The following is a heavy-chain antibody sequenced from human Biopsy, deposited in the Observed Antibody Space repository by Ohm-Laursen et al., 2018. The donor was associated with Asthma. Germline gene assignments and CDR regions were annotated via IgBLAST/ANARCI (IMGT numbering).Heavy chain of an antibody. D-gene: IGHD2-8*01. CDR1: GFTFADYG. Sequence: SLRLSCAASGFTFADYGMSWVRQAPGKGLDWVSGINWNGGSTGYADSVKGRFTISRDNAKNTLYLHLNTLRADDTAVYFCARSVNGSFDYWGQGTLVTVSS. CDR2: INWNGGST. V-gene: IGHV3-20*04. CDR3: ARSVNGSFDY. J-gene: IGHJ4*02.